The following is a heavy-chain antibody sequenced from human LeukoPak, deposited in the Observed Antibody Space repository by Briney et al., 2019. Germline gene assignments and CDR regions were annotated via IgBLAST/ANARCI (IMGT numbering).Heavy chain of an antibody. CDR2: INWNGGST. V-gene: IGHV3-20*04. J-gene: IGHJ5*02. CDR3: ARLRSKYWFDP. D-gene: IGHD4-11*01. Sequence: PGGSLRLSCAASGFTFDDYGMNWVRQAPGKGLEWVSGINWNGGSTAYADSVKGRFAISRDNAQNSLYLQMNSLRADDTAVYYCARLRSKYWFDPWGQGTLVTVSS. CDR1: GFTFDDYG.